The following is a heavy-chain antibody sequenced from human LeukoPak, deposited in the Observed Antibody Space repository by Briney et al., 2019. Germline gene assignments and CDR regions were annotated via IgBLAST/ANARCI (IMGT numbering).Heavy chain of an antibody. CDR2: IYYSGST. D-gene: IGHD5-18*01. CDR1: GGSISSYY. V-gene: IGHV4-59*01. J-gene: IGHJ4*02. CDR3: ARANPRVDTAMSLDY. Sequence: SETLSLTCTVSGGSISSYYWSWIRQPPGKGLEWIGYIYYSGSTNYNPSLKSRVTISVDTSKNQFSLKLNSVTAADTAVYYCARANPRVDTAMSLDYWGQGTLVTVSS.